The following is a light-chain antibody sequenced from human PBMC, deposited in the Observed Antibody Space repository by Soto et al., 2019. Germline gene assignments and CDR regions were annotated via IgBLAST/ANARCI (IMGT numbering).Light chain of an antibody. Sequence: DIQVTQSPPSMAASVGDRVTITWRASQDIGNWMTWYQQKPGKAPKLLIYSASTLVRGVPSRFSGSGSGTEFTLTISGLQPEDSLTYYCQQAKSFPITFGQGTRLEI. V-gene: IGKV1-12*01. J-gene: IGKJ5*01. CDR3: QQAKSFPIT. CDR1: QDIGNW. CDR2: SAS.